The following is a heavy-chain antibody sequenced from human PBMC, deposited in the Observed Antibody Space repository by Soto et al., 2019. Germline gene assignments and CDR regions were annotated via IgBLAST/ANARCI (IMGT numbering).Heavy chain of an antibody. Sequence: GGSLRLSCAASGFSFSSYDMHWVRQATGKSLEWVSAIGTAGDTYYPGSVKGRFTISRENAKNSLYLQMNSLRAGDTAVYYCARTYGSYYYMDVWGKGTTVTVSS. CDR3: ARTYGSYYYMDV. V-gene: IGHV3-13*01. J-gene: IGHJ6*03. CDR2: IGTAGDT. D-gene: IGHD3-10*01. CDR1: GFSFSSYD.